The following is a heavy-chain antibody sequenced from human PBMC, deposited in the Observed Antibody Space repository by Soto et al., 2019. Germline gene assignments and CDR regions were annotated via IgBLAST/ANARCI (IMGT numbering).Heavy chain of an antibody. CDR2: IWYDGSNK. Sequence: GGSLRLSCAASGFTFSSYGMHWVRQAPGKGLEWVAGIWYDGSNKYYADSVKGRFTISRDNSKNTLYLQMNSLRAEDTAVYYCARDLRQYYYDSSGYTPYYYYGMDVWGQGTTVTVSS. D-gene: IGHD3-22*01. V-gene: IGHV3-33*01. J-gene: IGHJ6*02. CDR1: GFTFSSYG. CDR3: ARDLRQYYYDSSGYTPYYYYGMDV.